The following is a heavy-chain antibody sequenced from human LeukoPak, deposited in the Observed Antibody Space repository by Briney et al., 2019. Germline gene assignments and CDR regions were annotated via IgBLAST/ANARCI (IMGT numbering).Heavy chain of an antibody. CDR2: IYHSGST. J-gene: IGHJ4*02. V-gene: IGHV4-38-2*02. CDR3: ARAGGYYGSGSFLDY. D-gene: IGHD3-10*01. Sequence: SETLSLTCTVSRYYINSVYYWGWIRPPPGKGLEWIGSIYHSGSTYYNASLKRRVTISIDTSRNKFSLNLNSVTAADTAVYYCARAGGYYGSGSFLDYWGQGTLVTVSS. CDR1: RYYINSVYY.